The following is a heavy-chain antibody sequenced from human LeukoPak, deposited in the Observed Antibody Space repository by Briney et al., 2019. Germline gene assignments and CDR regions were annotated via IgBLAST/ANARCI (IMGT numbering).Heavy chain of an antibody. CDR3: ASRNFGSSPFDY. CDR2: ISSDGSNT. V-gene: IGHV3-74*01. D-gene: IGHD3-10*01. CDR1: GFTFSSYA. J-gene: IGHJ4*02. Sequence: GGSLRLSCAASGFTFSSYAMSWVRQAPGKGLEWVSRISSDGSNTNYADSVKGRFSISRDNAKNTLYLQMGSLTAEDTAVYYCASRNFGSSPFDYWGQGTLVTVSS.